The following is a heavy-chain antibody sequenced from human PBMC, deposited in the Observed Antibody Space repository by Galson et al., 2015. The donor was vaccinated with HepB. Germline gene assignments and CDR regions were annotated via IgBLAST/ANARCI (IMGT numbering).Heavy chain of an antibody. J-gene: IGHJ4*02. V-gene: IGHV3-30*04. D-gene: IGHD1-26*01. CDR3: ARWELGRLIDC. Sequence: SLRLSCAASGFTFSSYAMHWVRQAPAKGLEWVAVISYDGSNKYYLDSVKGRFTISRDNSKNTLYLQMNSLRAEDTAVYYCARWELGRLIDCWGQGTLVTVSS. CDR1: GFTFSSYA. CDR2: ISYDGSNK.